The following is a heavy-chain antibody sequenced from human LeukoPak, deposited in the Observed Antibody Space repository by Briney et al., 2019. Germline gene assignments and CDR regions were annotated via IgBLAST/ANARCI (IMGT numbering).Heavy chain of an antibody. CDR1: GFTFSSYA. V-gene: IGHV3-23*01. D-gene: IGHD3-3*01. CDR3: ATHPLEWLLDPDAFDI. J-gene: IGHJ3*02. CDR2: ISGSGGST. Sequence: GGSLRLSCAASGFTFSSYAMSWVRQAPGKGLEWVSAISGSGGSTYYADSAKGRFTISRDNSKNTLYLQMNSLRAEDTAVYYCATHPLEWLLDPDAFDIWGQGTMVTVSS.